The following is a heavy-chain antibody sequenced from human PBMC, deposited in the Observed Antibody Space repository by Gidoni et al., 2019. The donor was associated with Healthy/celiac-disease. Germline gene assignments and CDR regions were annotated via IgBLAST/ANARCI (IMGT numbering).Heavy chain of an antibody. V-gene: IGHV3-23*01. J-gene: IGHJ4*02. CDR3: AGQSMVRGVIIFDY. Sequence: EVQLLESGGGLVQPGGSLRLSCAASGFPFSSYAMSWVRQAPGKGLEWVSAISGSGGSTYYADSVKGRFTISRDNSKNTLYLQMNSLRAEDTAVYYCAGQSMVRGVIIFDYWGQGTLVTVSS. D-gene: IGHD3-10*01. CDR2: ISGSGGST. CDR1: GFPFSSYA.